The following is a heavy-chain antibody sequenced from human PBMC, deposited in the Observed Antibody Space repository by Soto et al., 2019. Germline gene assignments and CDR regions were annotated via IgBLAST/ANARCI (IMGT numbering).Heavy chain of an antibody. CDR1: GGTFSSYA. Sequence: QVQLVQSGAEVRKPGSSVKVSCKVSGGTFSSYAISWVRQAPGQGLEWMGGIIPMFGTPNYAQKFQGRVTITEDKSTNTAYMELNSLTSEDTAVYYCARAAGYHYDRSGYQYWYFDLWGRGTLVTVSS. J-gene: IGHJ2*01. D-gene: IGHD3-22*01. V-gene: IGHV1-69*06. CDR2: IIPMFGTP. CDR3: ARAAGYHYDRSGYQYWYFDL.